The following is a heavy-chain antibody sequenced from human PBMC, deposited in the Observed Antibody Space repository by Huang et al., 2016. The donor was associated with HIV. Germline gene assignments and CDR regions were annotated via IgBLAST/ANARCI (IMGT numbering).Heavy chain of an antibody. D-gene: IGHD2-21*02. CDR2: IYPADSDT. CDR1: GYSFTNYW. Sequence: EVQLVQSEAEVKKPGESLKISCRGSGYSFTNYWVGWVSQRPGGGLEWRGVIYPADSDTRYSPSVQGQGTFSADKSTRTAYLQWSSLQASDTAIYYCARSEVLVTAVPFDHWGQGTLVTVSS. V-gene: IGHV5-51*03. CDR3: ARSEVLVTAVPFDH. J-gene: IGHJ4*02.